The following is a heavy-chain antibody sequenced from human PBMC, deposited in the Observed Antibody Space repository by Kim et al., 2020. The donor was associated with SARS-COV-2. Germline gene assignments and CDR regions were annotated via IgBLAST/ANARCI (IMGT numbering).Heavy chain of an antibody. D-gene: IGHD3-10*01. CDR1: GYSFTSYW. V-gene: IGHV5-51*01. CDR3: ARGSRARGIPGPYYYGSGSSPTNYGMDV. CDR2: IYPGDSDT. Sequence: GESLKISCQGSGYSFTSYWIGWVRQMPGKGLEWMGIIYPGDSDTRYSPSFQGQVTISADKSISTAYLQWSSLKASDTAMYYCARGSRARGIPGPYYYGSGSSPTNYGMDVWGQGTTVTVSS. J-gene: IGHJ6*02.